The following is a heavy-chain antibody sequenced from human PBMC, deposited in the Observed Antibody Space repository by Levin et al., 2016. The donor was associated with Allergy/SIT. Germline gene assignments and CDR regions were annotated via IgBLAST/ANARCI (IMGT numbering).Heavy chain of an antibody. Sequence: GESLKISCAASGFTFSSYSMNWVRQAPGRGLEWVSSITSSRDYMYYADSVKGRFTVSRDNAKNSLYLHMNSLRAEDTAVYYCARDVSTNYYSYYYMDVWGRGTTVTVSS. CDR2: ITSSRDYM. J-gene: IGHJ6*03. V-gene: IGHV3-21*01. CDR1: GFTFSSYS. CDR3: ARDVSTNYYSYYYMDV. D-gene: IGHD2/OR15-2a*01.